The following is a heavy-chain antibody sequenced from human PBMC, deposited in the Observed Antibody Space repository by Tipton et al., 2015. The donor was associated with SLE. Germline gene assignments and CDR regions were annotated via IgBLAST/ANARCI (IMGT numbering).Heavy chain of an antibody. V-gene: IGHV3-33*01. CDR3: TTEGRNWGDGFDI. J-gene: IGHJ3*02. D-gene: IGHD3-10*01. CDR2: IWYDGSNK. Sequence: SLRLSCAASGFTFSSYGMHWVRQAPGKGLEWVAVIWYDGSNKYYADSVKGRFTISRDNSKNTLYLQMNSLRPEDTAVYYCTTEGRNWGDGFDIWGQGTMVTVSS. CDR1: GFTFSSYG.